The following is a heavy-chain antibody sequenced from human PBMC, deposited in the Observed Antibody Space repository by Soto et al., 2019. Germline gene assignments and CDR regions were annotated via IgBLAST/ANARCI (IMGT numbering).Heavy chain of an antibody. V-gene: IGHV1-69*05. CDR1: GYTFSRYA. J-gene: IGHJ1*01. D-gene: IGHD4-17*01. CDR3: ASPLHNRHFDHGFAV. CDR2: IIPMFGAT. Sequence: SVKVSCKASGYTFSRYAMSWVRQAPGQGLEWLGGIIPMFGATNYAQKFQGRVTMTTDKSISTAYLELSRLRSEDTAVYYCASPLHNRHFDHGFAVWGQGTLVTVSS.